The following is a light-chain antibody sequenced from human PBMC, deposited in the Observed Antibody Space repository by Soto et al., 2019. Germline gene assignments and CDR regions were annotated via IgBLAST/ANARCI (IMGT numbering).Light chain of an antibody. Sequence: DIQMTQSPSPRSASVGDRVTITCRASQSISSWLAWYQQKPGKAPKFLIHKVSSLERGVPSRFSGSGYGTEFTLTIRSLQHDEFATYFCQQDHTYPWTGGQGPKVEIK. CDR1: QSISSW. J-gene: IGKJ1*01. V-gene: IGKV1-5*03. CDR2: KVS. CDR3: QQDHTYPWT.